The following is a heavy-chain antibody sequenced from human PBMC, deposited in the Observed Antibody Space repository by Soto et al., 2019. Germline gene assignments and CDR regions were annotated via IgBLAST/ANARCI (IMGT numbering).Heavy chain of an antibody. Sequence: LGESLKISCKGSGYSFTSYWIGWVRQMPGKGLEWMGIIYPGDSDTRYSPSFQGQVTISADKSISTAYLQWSSLKASDTAMYYCARQSPPRYYGSGSYQDYYYGMDVWGQGTTVTVSS. J-gene: IGHJ6*02. CDR1: GYSFTSYW. V-gene: IGHV5-51*01. CDR3: ARQSPPRYYGSGSYQDYYYGMDV. CDR2: IYPGDSDT. D-gene: IGHD3-10*01.